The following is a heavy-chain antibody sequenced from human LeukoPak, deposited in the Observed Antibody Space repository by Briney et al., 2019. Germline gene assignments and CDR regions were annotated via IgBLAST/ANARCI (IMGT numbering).Heavy chain of an antibody. Sequence: ASVKVSCKASGYTFTSYGITWVRQAPGQGLEWMGWFSAYNGNTNYAQKLQGRVTMTTDTSTNTAYMELRNLTSDDTAVYYCARTYYYDSSGYYYLDVDYWGQGTLVTVSS. V-gene: IGHV1-18*01. CDR1: GYTFTSYG. D-gene: IGHD3-22*01. CDR3: ARTYYYDSSGYYYLDVDY. J-gene: IGHJ4*02. CDR2: FSAYNGNT.